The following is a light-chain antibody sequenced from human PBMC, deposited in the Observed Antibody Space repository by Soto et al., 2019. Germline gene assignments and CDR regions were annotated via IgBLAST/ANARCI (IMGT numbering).Light chain of an antibody. CDR3: THGIRWPPA. CDR1: QSLVHSDGNTY. V-gene: IGKV2-30*02. Sequence: EVVISKSKLSLPVTLGQPASISCRSRQSLVHSDGNTYLNWFQQRLGQSPRRLIYKVSTRHSGVPDRLSGSGSGTDSTLKISMFEAGGIRVYYSTHGIRWPPAFVQGT. J-gene: IGKJ1*01. CDR2: KVS.